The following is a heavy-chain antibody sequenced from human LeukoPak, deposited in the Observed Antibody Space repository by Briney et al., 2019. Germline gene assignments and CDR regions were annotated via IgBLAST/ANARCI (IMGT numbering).Heavy chain of an antibody. CDR3: AREEGGSSY. Sequence: SETLSLTCTVSGYSLSSGYYWGWIRQPPGKGLEWIGSIYHSGSTYYNPSLKSRVTISVDTSKNQFSLKLSSVTAADTAVYYCAREEGGSSYWGQGTLVTVSS. V-gene: IGHV4-38-2*02. CDR2: IYHSGST. D-gene: IGHD1-26*01. CDR1: GYSLSSGYY. J-gene: IGHJ4*02.